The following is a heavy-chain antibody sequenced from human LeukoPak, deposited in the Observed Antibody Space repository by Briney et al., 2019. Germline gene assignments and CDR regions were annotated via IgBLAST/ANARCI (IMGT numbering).Heavy chain of an antibody. V-gene: IGHV4-4*07. Sequence: PSETLCLTCTVSGGSISTYYWSRIRQPAGKGLEWIARIYTSGSTNYNPSLKSRVTMSVDTSKNQFSLKLSSVTAADTAVYYCARDDCGGDCYYNYYFDYWGQGTLVTVSS. D-gene: IGHD2-21*02. J-gene: IGHJ4*02. CDR2: IYTSGST. CDR3: ARDDCGGDCYYNYYFDY. CDR1: GGSISTYY.